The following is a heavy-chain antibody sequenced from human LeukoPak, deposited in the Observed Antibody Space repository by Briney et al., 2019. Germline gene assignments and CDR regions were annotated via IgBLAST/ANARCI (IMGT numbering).Heavy chain of an antibody. Sequence: ASVKVSCKASVYTFTSYGISWVRQAPGQGLEWMGWISAYNGNTNYAQKLQGRVTMTTDTSTSTAYMELRSLRSDDTAVYYCAIPPPTLYSSGLFGYWGQGTLVTVSS. J-gene: IGHJ4*02. V-gene: IGHV1-18*01. CDR3: AIPPPTLYSSGLFGY. D-gene: IGHD6-19*01. CDR2: ISAYNGNT. CDR1: VYTFTSYG.